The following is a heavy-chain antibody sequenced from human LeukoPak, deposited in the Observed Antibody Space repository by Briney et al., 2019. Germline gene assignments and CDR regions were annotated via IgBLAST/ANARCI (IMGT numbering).Heavy chain of an antibody. V-gene: IGHV3-15*01. CDR3: TTDLYYDSSGYYY. Sequence: GGSLRLSCAASGFTFSNAWMSWVRQAPGKGLEWVGRIKRKTDDGTTDYAAPVKGRFTISRDDSKNTLYLQMNSLKTEDTAVYYCTTDLYYDSSGYYYWGQGTLVTVSS. J-gene: IGHJ4*02. D-gene: IGHD3-22*01. CDR2: IKRKTDDGTT. CDR1: GFTFSNAW.